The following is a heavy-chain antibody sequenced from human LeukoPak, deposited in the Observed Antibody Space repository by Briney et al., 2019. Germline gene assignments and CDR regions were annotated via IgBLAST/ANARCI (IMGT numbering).Heavy chain of an antibody. J-gene: IGHJ4*02. CDR2: IIPIFGTA. CDR3: ARVVTMVRGVIPLYYFDY. V-gene: IGHV1-69*13. D-gene: IGHD3-10*01. Sequence: EASVKVSCKASGGTFSSYAISWVRQAPGQGLEWMGGIIPIFGTANYAQKFQGRVTITADESTSTAYMELSSLRSEDTAVYYCARVVTMVRGVIPLYYFDYWGQGTLVTVSS. CDR1: GGTFSSYA.